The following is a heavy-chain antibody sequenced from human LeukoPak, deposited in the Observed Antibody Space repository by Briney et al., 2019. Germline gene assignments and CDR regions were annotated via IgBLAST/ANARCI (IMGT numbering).Heavy chain of an antibody. CDR1: GFTFSSYS. CDR2: ISSSSSYI. CDR3: AGTTYYYDSSGYLTNAAFDI. D-gene: IGHD3-22*01. J-gene: IGHJ3*02. Sequence: GGSLRLSCAASGFTFSSYSMNWVRQAQGKGLEWVSSISSSSSYIYYADSVKGRFTISRDNAKNSLYLQMNSLRAEDTAVYYCAGTTYYYDSSGYLTNAAFDIWGQGTMVTVSS. V-gene: IGHV3-21*01.